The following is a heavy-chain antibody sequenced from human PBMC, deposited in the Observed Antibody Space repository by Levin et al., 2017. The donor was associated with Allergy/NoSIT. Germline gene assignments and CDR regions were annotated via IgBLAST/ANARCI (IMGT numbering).Heavy chain of an antibody. CDR2: IYYSGST. CDR1: GGSISSSSYY. CDR3: ARQFIVVVPAAMDWFDP. J-gene: IGHJ5*02. V-gene: IGHV4-39*01. Sequence: SQTLSLTCTVSGGSISSSSYYWGWIRQPPGKGLEWIGSIYYSGSTYYNPSLKSRVTISVDTSKNQFSLKLSSVTAADTAVYYCARQFIVVVPAAMDWFDPWGQGTLVTVSS. D-gene: IGHD2-2*01.